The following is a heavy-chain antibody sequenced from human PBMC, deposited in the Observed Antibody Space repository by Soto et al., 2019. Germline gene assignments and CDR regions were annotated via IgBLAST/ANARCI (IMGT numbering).Heavy chain of an antibody. J-gene: IGHJ4*02. CDR3: TTDTSGYRLDY. CDR1: GFTFSNAW. V-gene: IGHV3-15*01. Sequence: WGSLRLSCAASGFTFSNAWMSWVRQDPGKGLEWVGRIKIKVDGGTTDYAAPVKGRFTISRDDSKNTLYLQMNSLKTEDTAVYYCTTDTSGYRLDYWGKGNLVTVSS. CDR2: IKIKVDGGTT. D-gene: IGHD6-13*01.